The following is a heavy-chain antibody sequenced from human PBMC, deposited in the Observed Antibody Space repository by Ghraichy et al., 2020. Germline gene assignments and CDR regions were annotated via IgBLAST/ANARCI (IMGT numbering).Heavy chain of an antibody. CDR1: GYSISSGYY. Sequence: ETLSLTCTVSGYSISSGYYWGWIRQPPGKGLEWIATIYHSGSTYYNPSLKSRVTVSVDTSKNQFSLRLNSVTAADTAVYYCARGGARAPYYMDVWGKGTTVTVSS. CDR2: IYHSGST. V-gene: IGHV4-38-2*02. J-gene: IGHJ6*03. D-gene: IGHD4/OR15-4a*01. CDR3: ARGGARAPYYMDV.